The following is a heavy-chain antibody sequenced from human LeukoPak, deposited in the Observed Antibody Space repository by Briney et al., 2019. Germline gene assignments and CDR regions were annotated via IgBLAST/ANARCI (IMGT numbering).Heavy chain of an antibody. CDR3: AKDFIYGGWGNGFDI. J-gene: IGHJ3*02. CDR1: GFSFSNSG. D-gene: IGHD3-16*01. V-gene: IGHV3-30*02. CDR2: MRYDGSSK. Sequence: QTGGSLRLSCAASGFSFSNSGMHWVRQAPGKGLEWVAFMRYDGSSKFYTDSVKGRFTISRDNSKNTLYLQMNSLRAEDTAVYYCAKDFIYGGWGNGFDIWGQGTMVTVSS.